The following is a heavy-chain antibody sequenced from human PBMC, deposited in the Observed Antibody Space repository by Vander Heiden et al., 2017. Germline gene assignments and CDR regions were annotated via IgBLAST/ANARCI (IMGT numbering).Heavy chain of an antibody. Sequence: EVQLVESGGGLVKPGGFLRLSCAASGFTFSNAWMNWVRQAPGKGLEWVGRIKSKTDGGTTDYAAPVKGRFTISRDDSKNTLYLQMNSLKTEDTAVYYCTPIDYSNGHSGFDPWGQGTLVTVSS. CDR2: IKSKTDGGTT. J-gene: IGHJ5*02. CDR1: GFTFSNAW. V-gene: IGHV3-15*07. CDR3: TPIDYSNGHSGFDP. D-gene: IGHD4-4*01.